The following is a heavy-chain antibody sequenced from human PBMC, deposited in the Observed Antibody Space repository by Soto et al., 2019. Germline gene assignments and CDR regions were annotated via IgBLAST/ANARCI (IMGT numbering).Heavy chain of an antibody. CDR3: VRALRHTAMVYHWFDP. D-gene: IGHD5-18*01. CDR1: GASVSTGAYY. J-gene: IGHJ5*02. Sequence: ASETLSLTCTVSGASVSTGAYYWSWVRQRPGRGLEWIGYVYESGYTYYNTSLKSRLTISLDRSNNQFSLGLTSVTAADTAVYYCVRALRHTAMVYHWFDPWGQATLVTVSS. V-gene: IGHV4-31*03. CDR2: VYESGYT.